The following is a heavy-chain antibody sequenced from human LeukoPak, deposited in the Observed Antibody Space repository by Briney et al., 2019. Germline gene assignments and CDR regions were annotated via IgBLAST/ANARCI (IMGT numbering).Heavy chain of an antibody. Sequence: SVKVSCKASGGTFSSYAISWVRQAPGQGLEWMGGIIPIFGTANYAQKFQGRVTITTDVSTSTAYMELSSLRSEDTAVYYCARQEIVGATTALDYWGQGTLVTVSS. J-gene: IGHJ4*02. D-gene: IGHD1-26*01. V-gene: IGHV1-69*05. CDR1: GGTFSSYA. CDR3: ARQEIVGATTALDY. CDR2: IIPIFGTA.